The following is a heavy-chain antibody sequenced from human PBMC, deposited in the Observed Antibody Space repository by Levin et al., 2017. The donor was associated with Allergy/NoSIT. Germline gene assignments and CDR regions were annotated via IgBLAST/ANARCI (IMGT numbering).Heavy chain of an antibody. CDR2: IYYSGST. CDR3: ARQVPWLVLSFDY. V-gene: IGHV4-59*08. J-gene: IGHJ4*02. D-gene: IGHD6-19*01. CDR1: GGSISSYY. Sequence: SETLSLTCTVSGGSISSYYWSWIRQPPGKGLEWIGYIYYSGSTNYNPSLKSRVTISVDTSKNQFSLKLSSVTAADTAVYYCARQVPWLVLSFDYWGQGTLVTVSS.